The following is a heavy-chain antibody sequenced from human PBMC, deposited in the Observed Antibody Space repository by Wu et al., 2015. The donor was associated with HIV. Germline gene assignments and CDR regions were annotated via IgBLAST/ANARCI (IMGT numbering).Heavy chain of an antibody. CDR1: GGTFRNHA. Sequence: QVQLVQSGAEVKKPGSSVKVSCKASGGTFRNHAVSWVRQAPGQGLEWMGGIIPVFGTANYAQNFQGRVTISADVSTSTVYMELSSLTSEDTAVYYCARTDGLVDGGNSGYDYWGQGTLVTVSS. CDR2: IIPVFGTA. CDR3: ARTDGLVDGGNSGYDY. J-gene: IGHJ4*02. D-gene: IGHD4-23*01. V-gene: IGHV1-69*13.